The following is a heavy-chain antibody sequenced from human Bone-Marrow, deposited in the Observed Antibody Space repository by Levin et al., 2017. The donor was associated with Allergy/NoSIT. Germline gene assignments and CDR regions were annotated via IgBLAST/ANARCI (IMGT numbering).Heavy chain of an antibody. CDR2: IKTKTEGGTT. Sequence: NPGGSLRLSCAVSQFTLQNAWMSWVRQAPGKGLEWVARIKTKTEGGTTDYAAPVKGRFTISRDDSQNTLYLQMNSLKSEDSAVYYCTTLTTLALHIDFWGQGILVTVSS. J-gene: IGHJ4*02. CDR3: TTLTTLALHIDF. D-gene: IGHD3-22*01. CDR1: QFTLQNAW. V-gene: IGHV3-15*01.